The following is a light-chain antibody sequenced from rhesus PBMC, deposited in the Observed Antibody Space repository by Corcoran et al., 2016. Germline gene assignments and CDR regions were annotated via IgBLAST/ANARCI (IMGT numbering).Light chain of an antibody. V-gene: IGKV2-62*02. J-gene: IGKJ4*01. CDR3: GQGTNVPLT. Sequence: VLTQSPLSLAIAPGQPASISCRSSHSLIHSNGNTYLTWYQQKPGQPPRRLIYKVSRGDSGVPDRFSGSGAGTDFTLKISRVEAEDVGVYYCGQGTNVPLTFGGGTKVEIK. CDR1: HSLIHSNGNTY. CDR2: KVS.